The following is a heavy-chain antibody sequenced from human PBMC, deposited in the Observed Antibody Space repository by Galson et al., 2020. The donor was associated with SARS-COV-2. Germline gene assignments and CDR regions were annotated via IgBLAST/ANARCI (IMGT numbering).Heavy chain of an antibody. CDR2: VSHRGNT. Sequence: ISSYYWSWIRQSPGQGLEWIGHVSHRGNTDYNPSLKSRVTISADTSKNQFSLRLDYVTAADTAVYYCARTYSGYVPFDYWGQGTLVTVSS. CDR3: ARTYSGYVPFDY. V-gene: IGHV4-59*03. J-gene: IGHJ4*02. D-gene: IGHD5-12*01. CDR1: ISSYY.